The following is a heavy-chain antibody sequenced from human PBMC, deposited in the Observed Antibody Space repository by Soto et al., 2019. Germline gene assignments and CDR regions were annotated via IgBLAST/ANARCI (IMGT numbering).Heavy chain of an antibody. CDR1: GFTFSNNW. J-gene: IGHJ4*02. CDR3: AREKAAAHFDY. Sequence: EVQLVESGGGVVQPGGSLRLSCADSGFTFSNNWMSWVRQAPGKGLEWVANIKQDGSEKYYVDSVKGRFTISRDNSKKSLYLQMNSLRAEDTAVYYCAREKAAAHFDYWGQGTLVTVSS. D-gene: IGHD6-13*01. CDR2: IKQDGSEK. V-gene: IGHV3-7*03.